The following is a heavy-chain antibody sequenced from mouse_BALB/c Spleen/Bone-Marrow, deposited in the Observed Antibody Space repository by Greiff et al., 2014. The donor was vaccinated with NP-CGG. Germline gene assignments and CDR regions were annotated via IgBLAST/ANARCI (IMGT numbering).Heavy chain of an antibody. CDR2: IRNKANGYTT. CDR3: ARDKERVCFDY. V-gene: IGHV7-3*02. CDR1: GFTFTDYY. J-gene: IGHJ2*02. Sequence: EVQLVESGGGLVQPGGSLRLSCATSGFTFTDYYMNWVRQPPGKALEWLGFIRNKANGYTTEYSASVKSRFTISRDNSQNILYLQMNTLRVDDSATYYCARDKERVCFDYWGQGTSLTVSS.